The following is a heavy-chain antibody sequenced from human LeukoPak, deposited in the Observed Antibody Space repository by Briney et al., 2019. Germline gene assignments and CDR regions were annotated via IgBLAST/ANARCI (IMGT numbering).Heavy chain of an antibody. V-gene: IGHV3-21*01. CDR3: ARGGDYVSTGKYYFDY. Sequence: GSLRLSCAASGFTFSSYSMNWVRQAPGKGLEWVSSISSSSSYIYYADSVKGRFTISRDNAKNSLYLQMNSLRAEDTAVYYCARGGDYVSTGKYYFDYWGQGTLVTVSS. CDR1: GFTFSSYS. J-gene: IGHJ4*02. CDR2: ISSSSSYI. D-gene: IGHD2-21*02.